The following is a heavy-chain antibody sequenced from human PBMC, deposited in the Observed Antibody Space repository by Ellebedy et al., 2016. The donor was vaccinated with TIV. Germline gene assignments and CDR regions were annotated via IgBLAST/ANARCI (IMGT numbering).Heavy chain of an antibody. Sequence: PGGSLRLSCAASGITVSDNYMTWVRQAPGKGLEWVSVIYSGGNTYYPDSVKGRFTISRDNSKNTLYLQMNSLRAEDTAVYYCARLIAVAGKKGDYFDYWGQGTLVTVSS. CDR3: ARLIAVAGKKGDYFDY. CDR2: IYSGGNT. J-gene: IGHJ4*02. D-gene: IGHD6-19*01. CDR1: GITVSDNY. V-gene: IGHV3-53*01.